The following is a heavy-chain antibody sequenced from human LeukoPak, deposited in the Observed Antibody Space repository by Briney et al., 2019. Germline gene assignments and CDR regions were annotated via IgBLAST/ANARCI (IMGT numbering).Heavy chain of an antibody. CDR2: IGGSGDTT. CDR1: GFTFDDYG. Sequence: PGGSLRLSCAASGFTFDDYGMSWVRQAPGKGLEWVSAIGGSGDTTYYADSVKGRVTISRDNSKNTLYLQMNSLRDEDTALYYCAKRALGSFYYFDYWGQGALVTVSS. CDR3: AKRALGSFYYFDY. V-gene: IGHV3-23*01. J-gene: IGHJ4*02.